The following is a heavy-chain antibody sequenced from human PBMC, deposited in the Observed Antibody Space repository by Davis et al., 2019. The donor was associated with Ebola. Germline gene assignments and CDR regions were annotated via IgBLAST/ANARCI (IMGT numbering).Heavy chain of an antibody. CDR1: GFTFSNYW. Sequence: GESLKISCATSGFTFSNYWMSWVRRAPGKGLEWVSTLGLSADTYYADSVKGRFTISRDNSKNTLHLQMNSLRVEDTAIYYCAKDTSNVWFDVWGQGTMVTVSS. CDR2: LGLSADT. V-gene: IGHV3-23*01. CDR3: AKDTSNVWFDV. J-gene: IGHJ3*01. D-gene: IGHD6-19*01.